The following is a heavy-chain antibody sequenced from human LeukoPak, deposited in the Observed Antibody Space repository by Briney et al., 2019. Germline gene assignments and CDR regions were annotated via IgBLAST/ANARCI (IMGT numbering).Heavy chain of an antibody. CDR2: INSDGSST. V-gene: IGHV3-74*01. Sequence: QPGGSLRLSCAASGFTFSSYWMHWVRQAPGKGLVWVSRINSDGSSTSYADSVKGRFTISSDNAKNTLYLQMNSLRAEDTAVHYCASLRAAVAGTGIIGWGQGTLVTVSS. J-gene: IGHJ4*02. CDR3: ASLRAAVAGTGIIG. CDR1: GFTFSSYW. D-gene: IGHD6-19*01.